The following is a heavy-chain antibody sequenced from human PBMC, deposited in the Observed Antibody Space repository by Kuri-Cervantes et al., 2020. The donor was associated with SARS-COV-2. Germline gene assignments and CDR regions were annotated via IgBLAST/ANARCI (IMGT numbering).Heavy chain of an antibody. D-gene: IGHD6-19*01. CDR3: ATSSGWYREYFQH. V-gene: IGHV3-23*01. J-gene: IGHJ1*01. CDR2: ISGSGGST. Sequence: GESLKISCAASGFTFSSYAMSWVRQAPGKGLEWVSAISGSGGSTYYADSVKGRFTISRDNSKNTLYLQMNSLRAEDTAVYYCATSSGWYREYFQHWGQGTLVTVSS. CDR1: GFTFSSYA.